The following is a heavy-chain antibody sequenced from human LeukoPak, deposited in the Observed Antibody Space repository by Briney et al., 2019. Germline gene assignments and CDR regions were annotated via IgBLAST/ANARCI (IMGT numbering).Heavy chain of an antibody. Sequence: ASVKVSCKGSGYTFTSYDINWGGQATGQGLEWMGWMNPNRGKTGYEQKFQGRGTITRNRAISTDYMELTSLRSEDTAVYYCARGLEGDYFDYWGQGTLVTVSS. D-gene: IGHD3-16*01. CDR3: ARGLEGDYFDY. CDR2: MNPNRGKT. V-gene: IGHV1-8*01. CDR1: GYTFTSYD. J-gene: IGHJ4*02.